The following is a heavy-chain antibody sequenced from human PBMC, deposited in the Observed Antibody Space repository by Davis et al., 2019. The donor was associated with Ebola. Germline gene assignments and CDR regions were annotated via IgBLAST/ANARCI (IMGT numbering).Heavy chain of an antibody. V-gene: IGHV3-21*01. CDR2: ISSSSSYI. J-gene: IGHJ4*02. Sequence: GESLKISCAASGFTFSSYSMNWVRQAPGKGLEWVSSISSSSSYIYYADSVKGRFTISRDNAKNSLYLQMNSLRAEDTAVYYCARDMRGYSYGYFDYWGQGTLVTVSS. CDR1: GFTFSSYS. D-gene: IGHD5-18*01. CDR3: ARDMRGYSYGYFDY.